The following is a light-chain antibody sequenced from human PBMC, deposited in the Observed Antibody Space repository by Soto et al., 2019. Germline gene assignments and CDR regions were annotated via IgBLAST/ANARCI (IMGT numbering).Light chain of an antibody. J-gene: IGKJ4*01. CDR3: QQYNNWPRALT. CDR2: DAS. Sequence: EIVMTQSPATLSVSPGERATLSCRASQSVNSNLAWYQQKPGQAPRLLIYDASTRATGIPARFSGSGSGTEFTLTISSLQSEDFAIYYCQQYNNWPRALTFGGGTKVEIK. CDR1: QSVNSN. V-gene: IGKV3-15*01.